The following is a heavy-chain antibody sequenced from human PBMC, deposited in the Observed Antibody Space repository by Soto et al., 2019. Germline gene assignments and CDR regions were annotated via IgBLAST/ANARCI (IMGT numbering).Heavy chain of an antibody. CDR3: SRIQPRGAYQVYTLDY. Sequence: ASGPTLVNPTQTLTLTCTFSGFSLTTSGVGVGWFRQPPGKALECLALIYWDNDKQYSPSLKSRLTITKDTSKNEVVLRMTNMGPVDTATYYCSRIQPRGAYQVYTLDYWGLGILVTVSS. CDR1: GFSLTTSGVG. D-gene: IGHD5-18*01. CDR2: IYWDNDK. V-gene: IGHV2-5*02. J-gene: IGHJ4*02.